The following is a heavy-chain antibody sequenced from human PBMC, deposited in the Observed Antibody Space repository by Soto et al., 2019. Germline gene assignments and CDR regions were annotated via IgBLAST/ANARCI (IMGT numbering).Heavy chain of an antibody. D-gene: IGHD6-19*01. J-gene: IGHJ4*02. Sequence: QVQLVESGGGVVQPGRTLRLSCAASGCTFSRYGMHWVHQAPGKGMEWVAVIWYDGSNKYYADSVKGRFTISRDNSKNTLYLQMNSLRAEDTAVYYCARDCAGYSSGWYQRGGFDYWGQGTLVTVSS. V-gene: IGHV3-33*01. CDR1: GCTFSRYG. CDR2: IWYDGSNK. CDR3: ARDCAGYSSGWYQRGGFDY.